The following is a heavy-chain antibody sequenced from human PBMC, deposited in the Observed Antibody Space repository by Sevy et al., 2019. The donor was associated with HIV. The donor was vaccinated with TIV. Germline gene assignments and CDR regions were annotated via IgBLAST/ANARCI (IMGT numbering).Heavy chain of an antibody. V-gene: IGHV3-30*02. CDR3: AKGLCMHQGAILSDAI. CDR1: GFTFRSYG. J-gene: IGHJ3*02. Sequence: GGSLRLSCAASGFTFRSYGMHWVRQAPGKGLEWVAFIRYDGSTKYYADSVKGRFTISRDNSKNTLYLQMNSLRGDDTSLYYCAKGLCMHQGAILSDAIWGQGTMVTDSS. D-gene: IGHD3-9*01. CDR2: IRYDGSTK.